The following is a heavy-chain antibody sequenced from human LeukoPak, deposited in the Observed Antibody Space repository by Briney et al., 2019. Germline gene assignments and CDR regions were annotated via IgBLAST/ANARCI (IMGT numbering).Heavy chain of an antibody. Sequence: PGGSLRLSCAASGFTFSNFDMYWVRQAPGKGLEWVAFIRFDGSYKSYADSVKGRFTISIDNSKNTLYLQMNSLRAEDTAVYYCAKARSITIFGVSSPNDAFDIWGQGTMVTVSS. J-gene: IGHJ3*02. CDR3: AKARSITIFGVSSPNDAFDI. D-gene: IGHD3-3*01. V-gene: IGHV3-30*02. CDR1: GFTFSNFD. CDR2: IRFDGSYK.